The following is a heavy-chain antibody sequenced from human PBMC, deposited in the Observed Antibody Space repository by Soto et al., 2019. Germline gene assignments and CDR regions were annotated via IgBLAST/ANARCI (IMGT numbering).Heavy chain of an antibody. J-gene: IGHJ4*02. CDR3: ARGSFFYETSGYYPPDY. Sequence: GGSLRLSCAASGFTFMSYTMNWVRQAPGTGLEWVASISSSSSYIEYADSLKGRFTISRDNAKNSVHLQMRSLRAEDTAVYYCARGSFFYETSGYYPPDYWGQGTLVTVSS. CDR1: GFTFMSYT. D-gene: IGHD3-22*01. CDR2: ISSSSSYI. V-gene: IGHV3-21*01.